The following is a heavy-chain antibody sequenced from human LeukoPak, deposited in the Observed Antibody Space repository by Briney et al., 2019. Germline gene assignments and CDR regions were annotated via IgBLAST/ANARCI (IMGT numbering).Heavy chain of an antibody. D-gene: IGHD3-22*01. CDR1: RFTFSTYG. CDR2: ISGSGNRA. V-gene: IGHV3-23*01. J-gene: IGHJ4*02. Sequence: PGGSLRLSCAASRFTFSTYGMNWVRQTPGKGLEWVSAISGSGNRAYHADSVKGRFTISRDNSKNMLYLQMNSLRAGDTALYYCAKDADISVELVVITSFDSWGQGTLVTVSS. CDR3: AKDADISVELVVITSFDS.